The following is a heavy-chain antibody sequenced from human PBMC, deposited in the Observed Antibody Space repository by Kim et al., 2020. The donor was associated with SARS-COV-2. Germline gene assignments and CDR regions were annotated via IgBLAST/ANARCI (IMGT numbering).Heavy chain of an antibody. CDR2: IWYDGSKK. Sequence: GGSLRLSCAASGFTFSSYGMHWVRQAPGKGLEWVAVIWYDGSKKYYADSVKGRFTISRDNSKNTLYLQMNSLRAEDTAVYYCAREGQIAAAGSMDYYYGMDVWGQGTTVTVSS. CDR3: AREGQIAAAGSMDYYYGMDV. J-gene: IGHJ6*02. CDR1: GFTFSSYG. D-gene: IGHD6-13*01. V-gene: IGHV3-33*01.